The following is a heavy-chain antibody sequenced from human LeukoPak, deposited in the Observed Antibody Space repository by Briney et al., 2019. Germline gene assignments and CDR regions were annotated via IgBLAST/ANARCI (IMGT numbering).Heavy chain of an antibody. CDR1: GYSFTSYW. CDR2: IYPGDSDT. CDR3: ARSYSGKRDYFDY. J-gene: IGHJ4*02. V-gene: IGHV5-51*01. Sequence: KVSXKGSGYSFTSYWIGWVRQMPGKGLEWMGSIYPGDSDTRYSPSFQAQVTISADKSISTAYLQWSSLKASDTAMSYCARSYSGKRDYFDYWGQGTLVTVSS. D-gene: IGHD1-26*01.